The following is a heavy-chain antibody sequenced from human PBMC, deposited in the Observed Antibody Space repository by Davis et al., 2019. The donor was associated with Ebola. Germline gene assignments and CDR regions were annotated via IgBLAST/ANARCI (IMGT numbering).Heavy chain of an antibody. V-gene: IGHV3-48*02. Sequence: GESLKISCAASGFTFSSYSMYWVRQAPGRGLEWVSYISSSSSIINYADSVKGRFTISRDNAKNSLYLQMNSLGDEDTAVYYCARRDSSGYYVFDHWGQGALVTVSS. D-gene: IGHD3-22*01. CDR1: GFTFSSYS. CDR2: ISSSSSII. J-gene: IGHJ4*02. CDR3: ARRDSSGYYVFDH.